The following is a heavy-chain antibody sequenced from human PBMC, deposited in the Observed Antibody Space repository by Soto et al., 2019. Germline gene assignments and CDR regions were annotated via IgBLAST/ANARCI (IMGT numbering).Heavy chain of an antibody. CDR2: IDHSGYT. CDR1: GGSFSGYY. CDR3: ARVRDWFDP. J-gene: IGHJ5*02. D-gene: IGHD3-3*01. V-gene: IGHV4-34*01. Sequence: PSETLSLTCAVYGGSFSGYYWNWIRQPPGKGLEWIGEIDHSGYTNYTPSLNSRVTISVDTSKNQFSLRLTSVTAVDTAVYYCARVRDWFDPRGQGTLVTGSS.